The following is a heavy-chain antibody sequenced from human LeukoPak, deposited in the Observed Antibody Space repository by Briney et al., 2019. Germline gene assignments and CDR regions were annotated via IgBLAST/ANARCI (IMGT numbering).Heavy chain of an antibody. CDR1: GFTFSSYS. CDR3: ARDCSRTSCAHDY. CDR2: ISSSSSYI. V-gene: IGHV3-21*01. D-gene: IGHD2-2*01. Sequence: PGGSLRLSCAASGFTFSSYSMNWVRQAPGKGLEWVSSISSSSSYIYYADSVKGRFTISRDNAKNSLYLQMNSLRAEYTAVYYCARDCSRTSCAHDYWGQGTLVTVSS. J-gene: IGHJ4*02.